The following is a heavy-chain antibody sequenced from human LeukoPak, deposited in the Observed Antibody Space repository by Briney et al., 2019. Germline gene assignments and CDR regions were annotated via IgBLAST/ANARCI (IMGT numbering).Heavy chain of an antibody. V-gene: IGHV3-23*01. CDR3: AKAVTGAEKDLDY. J-gene: IGHJ4*02. Sequence: GGSLRLSCAASGFTFSSYAMSWVRQAPGKGLEWVSGISGSGGSTDYADSVKGRFTISRDNSKNTLYLQVNSLRVEDTALYYCAKAVTGAEKDLDYWGRGTLVTVSS. D-gene: IGHD6-19*01. CDR1: GFTFSSYA. CDR2: ISGSGGST.